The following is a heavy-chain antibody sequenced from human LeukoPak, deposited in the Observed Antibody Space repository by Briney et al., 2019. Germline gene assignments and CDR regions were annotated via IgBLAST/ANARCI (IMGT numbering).Heavy chain of an antibody. CDR2: INHSGST. CDR3: ARHSLPTPYGDYDAFDI. CDR1: GGSFSGYY. V-gene: IGHV4-34*01. J-gene: IGHJ3*02. Sequence: TSETLSLTCAVYGGSFSGYYWSWIRQPPGKGLEWIGEINHSGSTNYNPSLKSRVTISVDTSKNQSSLKLSSVTAADTAVYYCARHSLPTPYGDYDAFDIWGQGAMVTVSS. D-gene: IGHD4-17*01.